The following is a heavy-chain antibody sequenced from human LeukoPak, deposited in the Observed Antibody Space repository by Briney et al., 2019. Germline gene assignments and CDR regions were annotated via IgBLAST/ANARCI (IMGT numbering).Heavy chain of an antibody. V-gene: IGHV3-9*01. J-gene: IGHJ4*02. CDR3: AKDWDSGYSYYFDY. CDR1: GFTFDDYA. D-gene: IGHD5-12*01. Sequence: GGSLRLSCAASGFTFDDYAMHWVRQAPGRGLEWVSGISWNSGSIGYADSVKGRFTISRDNAKNSLYLQMNSLRAEDTALYYCAKDWDSGYSYYFDYWGQGPLVTVSS. CDR2: ISWNSGSI.